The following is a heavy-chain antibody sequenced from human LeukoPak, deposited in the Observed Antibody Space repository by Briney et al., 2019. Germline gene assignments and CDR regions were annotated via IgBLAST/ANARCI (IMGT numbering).Heavy chain of an antibody. V-gene: IGHV3-66*01. D-gene: IGHD5-18*01. CDR1: GFTFSSYE. CDR3: ASDRRGYSYGYFDY. CDR2: IYSGGST. Sequence: GGSLRLSCAASGFTFSSYEMNWVRQAPGKGLEWVSVIYSGGSTYYADSVKGRFTISRDNSKNTLYLQMNSLRAEDTAVYYCASDRRGYSYGYFDYWGQGTLVTVSS. J-gene: IGHJ4*02.